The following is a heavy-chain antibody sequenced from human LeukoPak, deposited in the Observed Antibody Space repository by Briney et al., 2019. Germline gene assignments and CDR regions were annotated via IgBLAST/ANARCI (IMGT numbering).Heavy chain of an antibody. CDR2: ISSSGSTI. CDR3: ARKAGYYCGSGDY. V-gene: IGHV3-48*03. CDR1: GFTFSSYE. D-gene: IGHD3-10*01. J-gene: IGHJ4*02. Sequence: GGSLRLSWAASGFTFSSYEMNWVRQAPGKGLEWVPYISSSGSTIYYADSVKGRFTISRDNAKNSLYLQMNSLRAEDTAVYYCARKAGYYCGSGDYWGQGTLVTVSS.